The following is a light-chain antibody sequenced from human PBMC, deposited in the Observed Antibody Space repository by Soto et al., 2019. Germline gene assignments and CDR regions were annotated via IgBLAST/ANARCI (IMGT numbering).Light chain of an antibody. V-gene: IGLV1-44*01. CDR1: HSNIGANT. Sequence: QSVLSQPPSASGTPGQRVSLSCSGSHSNIGANTMNWYQHVPGAAPTLLIYTNDQRPSGVAGRFSGSKSGTSASLAISGLQSDDEGHYYCAAWDDSLNGLIFGGGTKVTVL. J-gene: IGLJ2*01. CDR2: TND. CDR3: AAWDDSLNGLI.